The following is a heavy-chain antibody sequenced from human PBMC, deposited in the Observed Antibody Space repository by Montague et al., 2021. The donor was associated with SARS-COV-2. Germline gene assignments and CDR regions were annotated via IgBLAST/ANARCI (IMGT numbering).Heavy chain of an antibody. CDR2: IDWDDDK. V-gene: IGHV2-70*11. CDR1: GFSLSTSGMC. J-gene: IGHJ4*02. Sequence: PALVKPTQTLTLTCTFSGFSLSTSGMCVSWIRQPPGKALEWLARIDWDDDKYYSTSLKTRLTISKDTSKNQVVLTMTNMDPVDTATYYCERTYVAAAGTSLDYWGQGTLVTVSS. D-gene: IGHD6-13*01. CDR3: ERTYVAAAGTSLDY.